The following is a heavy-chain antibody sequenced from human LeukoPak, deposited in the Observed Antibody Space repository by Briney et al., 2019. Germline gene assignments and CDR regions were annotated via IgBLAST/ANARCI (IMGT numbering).Heavy chain of an antibody. Sequence: SQTLSLTCAISGDSVSSNSAAWNWIRQSPSRGLEWLGRTYYRSKWYNDYAVSVKSRITINPDTSKNQFSLQLNSVTPEDTAVYYCARDYYGSGSYYNPWFDPWGQGTLVTVSS. V-gene: IGHV6-1*01. CDR1: GDSVSSNSAA. J-gene: IGHJ5*02. CDR2: TYYRSKWYN. D-gene: IGHD3-10*01. CDR3: ARDYYGSGSYYNPWFDP.